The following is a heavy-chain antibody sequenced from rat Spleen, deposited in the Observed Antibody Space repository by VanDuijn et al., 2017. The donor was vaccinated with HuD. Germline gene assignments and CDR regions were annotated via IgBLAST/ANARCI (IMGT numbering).Heavy chain of an antibody. CDR2: IIYDGSRT. CDR1: GFTFSSFP. D-gene: IGHD4-3*01. V-gene: IGHV5-7*01. CDR3: ARHNSGYGVMDA. J-gene: IGHJ4*01. Sequence: EVQLVESGGGLVQPGRSLKLSCAASGFTFSSFPMAWVRQAPKKGLEWVATIIYDGSRTYYRDSVKGRFTISRDNAKSSLYLQMDSLRSEDTATYYCARHNSGYGVMDAWGQGASVTVSS.